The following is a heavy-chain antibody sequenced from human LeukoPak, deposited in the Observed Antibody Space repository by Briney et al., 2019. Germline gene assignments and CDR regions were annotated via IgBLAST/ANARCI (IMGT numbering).Heavy chain of an antibody. D-gene: IGHD2-8*01. J-gene: IGHJ4*02. V-gene: IGHV4-59*01. CDR1: GGSISSYY. CDR3: AREMSLPYCTNGVCHGPFDY. Sequence: PSETLSLTCTVSGGSISSYYWSWIRQPPGKGLEWIGYIYYSGSTNYNPSLKSRVTISVDTSKNQFSLKLSSVTAADTAVYYCAREMSLPYCTNGVCHGPFDYWGQGTLVTVSS. CDR2: IYYSGST.